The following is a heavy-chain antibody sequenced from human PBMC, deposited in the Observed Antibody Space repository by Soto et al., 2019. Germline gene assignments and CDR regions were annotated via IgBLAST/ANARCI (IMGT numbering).Heavy chain of an antibody. J-gene: IGHJ6*02. D-gene: IGHD7-27*01. V-gene: IGHV1-46*01. CDR2: INAGGGST. CDR3: ARVRKLGGMDV. Sequence: GASVKVSCKASGYTFTSYAMHWVRQAPGQGLEWMGIINAGGGSTSYAQKFQGRVTMTRDTSTSTVYMELSSLRSEDTAVYYCARVRKLGGMDVWGQGTTVPVSS. CDR1: GYTFTSYA.